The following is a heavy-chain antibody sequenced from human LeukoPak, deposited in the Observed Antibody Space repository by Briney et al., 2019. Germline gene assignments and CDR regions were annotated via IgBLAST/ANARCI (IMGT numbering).Heavy chain of an antibody. CDR2: IKQDGSET. D-gene: IGHD6-19*01. CDR1: GFSFSRHW. Sequence: GGSLRLSCAGSGFSFSRHWMSWVRQAPGKGLEWVANIKQDGSETFYVDSVKGRFTVSRDDAKNSLYLQMSSLRAEDTAIYYCARLYNTGCYGGPDYWGQGTLVTVSS. J-gene: IGHJ4*02. CDR3: ARLYNTGCYGGPDY. V-gene: IGHV3-7*01.